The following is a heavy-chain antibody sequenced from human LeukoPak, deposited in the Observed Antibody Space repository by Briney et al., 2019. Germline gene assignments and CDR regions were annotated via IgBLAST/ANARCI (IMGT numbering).Heavy chain of an antibody. D-gene: IGHD5-24*01. CDR2: IYYSGST. Sequence: PSETLSLTCTVSGGSISSYYWSWIRQPPGKGLEWIGYIYYSGSTNYNPSLKSRVTISVDTSKNQFYLKLSSVTAADTALYYCARERQGWWLDSWGQGTLVTVSS. CDR1: GGSISSYY. J-gene: IGHJ5*01. V-gene: IGHV4-59*12. CDR3: ARERQGWWLDS.